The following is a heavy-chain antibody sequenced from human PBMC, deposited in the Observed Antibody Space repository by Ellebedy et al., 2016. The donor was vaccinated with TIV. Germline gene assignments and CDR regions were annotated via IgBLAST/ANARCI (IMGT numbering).Heavy chain of an antibody. CDR3: ARVWGLAIRFDP. J-gene: IGHJ5*02. Sequence: MPSETLSLTCTVSGDSITGPNHNWGWFRQSPGKGLEWIGTMSYSGTVYYNPSLKSRVILSVDASKNQFSLKLNSVTAADTAVYFCARVWGLAIRFDPWGRGTLVTVSS. CDR2: MSYSGTV. CDR1: GDSITGPNHN. V-gene: IGHV4-39*07. D-gene: IGHD2-21*01.